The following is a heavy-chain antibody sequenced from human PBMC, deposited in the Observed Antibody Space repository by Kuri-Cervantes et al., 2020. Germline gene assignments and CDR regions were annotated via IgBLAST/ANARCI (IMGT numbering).Heavy chain of an antibody. V-gene: IGHV3-21*01. CDR3: ATDKGKGLFDP. CDR1: GFTFRTYA. Sequence: LSLTCATSGFTFRTYAMSWVRQVPGKGLEWVSSISSNSSYIYYADSVKGRFTISRDNAKNSLYLKMNILRDEDTAVYFCATDKGKGLFDPWGQGTLVTVSS. CDR2: ISSNSSYI. D-gene: IGHD3-10*01. J-gene: IGHJ5*02.